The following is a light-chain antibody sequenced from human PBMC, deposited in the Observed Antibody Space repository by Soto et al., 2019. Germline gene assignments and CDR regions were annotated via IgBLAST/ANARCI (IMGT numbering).Light chain of an antibody. CDR3: EQYGSSPRT. CDR2: EAS. V-gene: IGKV1-5*03. Sequence: DIQMTQSPSTLSASVGDRVTITCRASESIGRWLAWYQQKPGKAPKLLIYEASSLEGGVPSRFSGRESGTDFTLTISTLETEDFAVYYCEQYGSSPRTFGQGTKV. J-gene: IGKJ1*01. CDR1: ESIGRW.